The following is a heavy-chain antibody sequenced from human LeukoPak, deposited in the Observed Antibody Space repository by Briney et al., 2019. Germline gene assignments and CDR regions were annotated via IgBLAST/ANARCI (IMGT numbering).Heavy chain of an antibody. Sequence: GGSLRLSCAAPGFTVSSNYMSWVRQAPGKGLEWVSAISGSGGSTYYADSVKGRFTISRDNSKNTLYLQMNSLRAEDTAVYYCAKDPYSGYYPYYFDYWGQGTLVTVSS. CDR1: GFTVSSNY. CDR3: AKDPYSGYYPYYFDY. J-gene: IGHJ4*02. D-gene: IGHD3-22*01. CDR2: ISGSGGST. V-gene: IGHV3-23*01.